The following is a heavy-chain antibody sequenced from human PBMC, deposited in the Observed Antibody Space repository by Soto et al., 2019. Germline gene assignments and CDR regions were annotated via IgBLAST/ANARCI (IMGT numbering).Heavy chain of an antibody. CDR3: AIKQTIGYYYGMDV. CDR1: GGSISSSSYY. Sequence: LRLTCTVSGGSISSSSYYWGWVRQAPGKGLEWISSISTNSRYIYYADSVEGRFTVSRDNSNNSLYLQMDNLRAADTAMYYCAIKQTIGYYYGMDVWGQGTT. CDR2: ISTNSRYI. D-gene: IGHD2-15*01. V-gene: IGHV3-21*01. J-gene: IGHJ6*01.